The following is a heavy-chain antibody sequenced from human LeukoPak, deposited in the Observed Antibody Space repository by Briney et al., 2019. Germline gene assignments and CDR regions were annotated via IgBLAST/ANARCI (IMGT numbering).Heavy chain of an antibody. Sequence: PGGSLRLSCAASGFTSSGSAIHWVRQASGRGLEWVGRIRSKGNNYATEYGVSVKGRFTITRDDSENTAHLQMNSLRAEDTAVYYCAREIQNYDILTGYPHFDYWGQGTLVTVSS. CDR1: GFTSSGSA. D-gene: IGHD3-9*01. CDR2: IRSKGNNYAT. V-gene: IGHV3-73*01. J-gene: IGHJ4*02. CDR3: AREIQNYDILTGYPHFDY.